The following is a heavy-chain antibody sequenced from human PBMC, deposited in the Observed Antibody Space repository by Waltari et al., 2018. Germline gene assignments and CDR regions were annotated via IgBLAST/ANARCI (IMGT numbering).Heavy chain of an antibody. J-gene: IGHJ3*02. CDR2: FDPEDGET. Sequence: QVQLVQSGAEVKKPGASVKVSCKVSGYTLTELSMHWVRQAPGKGLEWMGGFDPEDGETIYAQNVQGRVTMTEDTSTDTAYMELSSLRSEDTAVYYCATRRALYYYDSSDHAFDIWGQGTMVTVSS. D-gene: IGHD3-22*01. V-gene: IGHV1-24*01. CDR1: GYTLTELS. CDR3: ATRRALYYYDSSDHAFDI.